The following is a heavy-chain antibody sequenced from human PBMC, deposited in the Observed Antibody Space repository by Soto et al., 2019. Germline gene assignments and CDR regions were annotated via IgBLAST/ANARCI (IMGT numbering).Heavy chain of an antibody. D-gene: IGHD3-3*01. V-gene: IGHV3-30-3*01. Sequence: GGSLRLSCAASGFTFSSYAMHWVRQAPGKGLEWVAVISYDGSNKYYADSVKGRFTISRDNSKNTLYLQMNSLRAEDTAVYYCARGALTIFGEIDYWGQGTLVTVSS. J-gene: IGHJ4*02. CDR3: ARGALTIFGEIDY. CDR2: ISYDGSNK. CDR1: GFTFSSYA.